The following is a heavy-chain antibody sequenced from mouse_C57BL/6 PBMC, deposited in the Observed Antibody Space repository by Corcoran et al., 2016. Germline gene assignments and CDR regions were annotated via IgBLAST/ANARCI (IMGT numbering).Heavy chain of an antibody. J-gene: IGHJ4*01. CDR1: GYTFTDYY. CDR2: INPNNGGT. CDR3: AKGGTVVARGAMDY. D-gene: IGHD1-1*01. V-gene: IGHV1-26*01. Sequence: EVQLQQSGPELVKPGASVKISCKASGYTFTDYYMNWVKQSHGKSLEWIGDINPNNGGTSYNQKFKGKATLTVDKSSSTAYMELRSLTSEDSAVYYCAKGGTVVARGAMDYWGQGTSVTVSS.